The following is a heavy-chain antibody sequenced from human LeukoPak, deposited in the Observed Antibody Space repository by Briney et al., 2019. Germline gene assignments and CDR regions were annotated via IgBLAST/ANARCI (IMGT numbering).Heavy chain of an antibody. D-gene: IGHD3-3*01. CDR2: IYNSGNT. V-gene: IGHV4-59*11. Sequence: PSETLSLTCTVSGGSIGSHYWSWIRQPPGQGLEWLGYIYNSGNTNYNPSLNSRVTISVDTSKNQLSLKLSSVTAADTAVYYCARVAENPDLFFDYWGQGALVTVSS. CDR3: ARVAENPDLFFDY. J-gene: IGHJ4*02. CDR1: GGSIGSHY.